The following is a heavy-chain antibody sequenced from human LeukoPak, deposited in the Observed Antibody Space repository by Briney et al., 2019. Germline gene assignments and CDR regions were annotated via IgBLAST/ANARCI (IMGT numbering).Heavy chain of an antibody. J-gene: IGHJ4*02. D-gene: IGHD4-17*01. V-gene: IGHV4-30-4*08. CDR2: IYYSGST. Sequence: PSETLSLTCTVSGGSISSGDYYWSWIRQPPGKGLEWIGYIYYSGSTYYNPSLKSRVTISVDTSENQFSLKLSSVTAADTAVYYCARGGITVTTHFDYWGQGTLVTVPS. CDR1: GGSISSGDYY. CDR3: ARGGITVTTHFDY.